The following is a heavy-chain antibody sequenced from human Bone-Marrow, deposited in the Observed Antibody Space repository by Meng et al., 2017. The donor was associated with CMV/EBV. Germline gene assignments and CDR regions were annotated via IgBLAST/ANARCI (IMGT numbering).Heavy chain of an antibody. CDR2: ISAYNGNT. V-gene: IGHV1-18*01. Sequence: ASVKVSCKASGYTFTSYGISWVRQAPGQGLEWMGWISAYNGNTNYAQKLQGRVTMTTDTSTSTAYMELRSLRYDDTAVYYCARGLVVVPAATTNYYYYGMDVWGQGDTVNVSS. D-gene: IGHD2-2*01. CDR3: ARGLVVVPAATTNYYYYGMDV. J-gene: IGHJ6*02. CDR1: GYTFTSYG.